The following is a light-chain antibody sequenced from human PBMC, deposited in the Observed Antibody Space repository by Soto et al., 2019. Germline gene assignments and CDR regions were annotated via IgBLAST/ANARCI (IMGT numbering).Light chain of an antibody. CDR2: GAS. CDR3: QQYGSSPPIT. Sequence: IVLTQSPGTLPSSPVDRATLSCRASQRVRSSYLAWYQQTPGQAPRLLIYGASSRATGIPDRCSGSRSGTDFTVTISRLEPEDCAGYSCQQYGSSPPITFGLGTRLE. CDR1: QRVRSSY. J-gene: IGKJ5*01. V-gene: IGKV3-20*01.